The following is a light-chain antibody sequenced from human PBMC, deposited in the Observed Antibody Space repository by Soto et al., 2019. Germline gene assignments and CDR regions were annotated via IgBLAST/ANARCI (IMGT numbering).Light chain of an antibody. V-gene: IGKV1-39*01. J-gene: IGKJ1*01. CDR1: QSISRY. CDR2: AAS. CDR3: QQNYRATPWT. Sequence: DIQMTQSPSSLSASVGDRITITCRASQSISRYLNWYQHKPGKAPKLLINAASSLEGGVPSRFSGSGSGTDFTLNISSLQPHDFATYYCQQNYRATPWTFGQGTKVDIK.